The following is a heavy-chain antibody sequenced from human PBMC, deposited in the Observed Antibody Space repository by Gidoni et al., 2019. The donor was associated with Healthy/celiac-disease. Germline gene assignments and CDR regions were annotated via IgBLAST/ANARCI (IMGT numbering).Heavy chain of an antibody. CDR2: ISSNGGST. V-gene: IGHV3-64D*08. J-gene: IGHJ4*02. CDR3: VIAAAGNGFDY. Sequence: EVQLVESGGGLVQPGGSLRLSCSASGFTFSSYAMHWVRQAPGKGLEYVSAISSNGGSTYYADSVKGRFTISRDNSKNTLYLQMSSLRAEDTAVYYCVIAAAGNGFDYWGQGTLVTVSS. CDR1: GFTFSSYA. D-gene: IGHD6-13*01.